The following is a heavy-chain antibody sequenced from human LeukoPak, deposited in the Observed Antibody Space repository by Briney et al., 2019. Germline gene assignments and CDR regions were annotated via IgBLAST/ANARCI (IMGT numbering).Heavy chain of an antibody. CDR2: ISYDGSNK. CDR3: AKDHPNSGSYSVGYMDV. V-gene: IGHV3-30*18. D-gene: IGHD1-26*01. J-gene: IGHJ6*03. Sequence: PGGSLRLSCAASGFTFSSYVMHWVRQAPGKGLEWVAIISYDGSNKYYADSVKGRFTISRDNSKNTLYLQMNSLRAEDTAVYYCAKDHPNSGSYSVGYMDVWGKGTTVTVSS. CDR1: GFTFSSYV.